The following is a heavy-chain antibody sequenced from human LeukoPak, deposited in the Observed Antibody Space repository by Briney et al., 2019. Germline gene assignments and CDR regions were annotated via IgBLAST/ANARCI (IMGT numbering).Heavy chain of an antibody. V-gene: IGHV4-59*01. J-gene: IGHJ5*02. D-gene: IGHD3-10*01. Sequence: SETLSLTCTVSGGSISGYSWTWIREPPGQGLEWIGYFHNSRTTSYNPSLTGRVIISVDTAMDQISLKLNSVTAADTAVYYCARGHLGLSPWGQGTLVTVSS. CDR3: ARGHLGLSP. CDR1: GGSISGYS. CDR2: FHNSRTT.